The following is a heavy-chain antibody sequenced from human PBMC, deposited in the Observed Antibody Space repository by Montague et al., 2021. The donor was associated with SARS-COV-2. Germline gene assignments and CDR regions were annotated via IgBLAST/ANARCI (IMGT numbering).Heavy chain of an antibody. D-gene: IGHD1-26*01. J-gene: IGHJ4*02. V-gene: IGHV4-59*01. CDR3: ARVGWATRVEDYYFDD. CDR2: INHTGST. CDR1: GGSISPYY. Sequence: SETLSLTCAVSGGSISPYYWSWIRQPPGKGLEWIGEINHTGSTNYNSSLKSRLTISVDTSENQFSLKVTSVTPADTAVYYCARVGWATRVEDYYFDDWGQGTMVTVSS.